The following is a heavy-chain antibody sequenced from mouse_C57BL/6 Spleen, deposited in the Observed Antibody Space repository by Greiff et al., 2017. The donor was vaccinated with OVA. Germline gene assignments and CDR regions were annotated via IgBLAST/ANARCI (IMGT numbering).Heavy chain of an antibody. CDR2: IYPGDGDT. D-gene: IGHD1-1*01. CDR3: ARGLATTVVAPYYFDY. Sequence: QVQLQQPGPELVKPGASVKISCKASGYAFSSSWMNWVKQRPGKGLEWIGRIYPGDGDTNYNGKFKGKATLTADKSSSTAYMQLSSLTSEDSAVYFCARGLATTVVAPYYFDYWGQGTTLTVSS. J-gene: IGHJ2*01. V-gene: IGHV1-82*01. CDR1: GYAFSSSW.